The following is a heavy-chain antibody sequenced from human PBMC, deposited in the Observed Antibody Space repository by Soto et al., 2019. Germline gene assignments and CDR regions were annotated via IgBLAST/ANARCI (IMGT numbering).Heavy chain of an antibody. D-gene: IGHD6-13*01. CDR3: ASSSSRYLSGYGMDV. J-gene: IGHJ6*02. Sequence: SETLSLTCTVSGGSISSYYWSWIRQPPGKGLEWIGYIYYSGSTNYNPSLKSRVTISVDTSKNQFSLKLSSVTAADTAVYYCASSSSRYLSGYGMDVWGQGTTVTVSS. CDR2: IYYSGST. V-gene: IGHV4-59*01. CDR1: GGSISSYY.